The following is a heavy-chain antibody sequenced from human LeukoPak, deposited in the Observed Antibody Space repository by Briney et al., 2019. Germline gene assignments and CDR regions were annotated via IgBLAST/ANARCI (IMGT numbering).Heavy chain of an antibody. CDR2: ISSDGSSK. V-gene: IGHV3-30*18. Sequence: GGSLRLSCAASGFTFSSYSMNWVRQAPGRGLEWVAVISSDGSSKYYTGSVKGRFTISRDDSKNTLYLEMNSLRTEDTAVYYCAKDKGRKFFDYWGQGTLVTASS. CDR1: GFTFSSYS. J-gene: IGHJ4*02. CDR3: AKDKGRKFFDY.